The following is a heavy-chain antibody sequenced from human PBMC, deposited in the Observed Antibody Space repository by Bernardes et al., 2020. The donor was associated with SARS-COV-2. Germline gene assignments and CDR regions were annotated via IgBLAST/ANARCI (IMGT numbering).Heavy chain of an antibody. D-gene: IGHD2-2*01. CDR3: AKEGGYCRSPTCHRRFDW. CDR2: ISDSGSET. Sequence: CGSLRLSCVGSGFTFSTYAMSWVRQAPGKGLEWVSAISDSGSETYFADSVQGRFTFSRDNSRDTLYLQMNSLTAEDTAIYYCAKEGGYCRSPTCHRRFDWWGQGTLVTVSS. J-gene: IGHJ4*02. CDR1: GFTFSTYA. V-gene: IGHV3-23*01.